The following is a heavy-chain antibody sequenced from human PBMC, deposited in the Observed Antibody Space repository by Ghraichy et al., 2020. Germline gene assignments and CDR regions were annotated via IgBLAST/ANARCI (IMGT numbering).Heavy chain of an antibody. V-gene: IGHV3-23*01. CDR2: ISHSGGDT. Sequence: GGSLRLSCAASGFIFSNHAMSWVRQTPGKGLQWVSTISHSGGDTYYADSVKGRFAISRDNFKKTLDLEMSNLRVDDTAVYFCAKVPYFYGSGTWQLGLHYFENWGQGTLVTVSS. CDR3: AKVPYFYGSGTWQLGLHYFEN. CDR1: GFIFSNHA. D-gene: IGHD3-10*01. J-gene: IGHJ4*02.